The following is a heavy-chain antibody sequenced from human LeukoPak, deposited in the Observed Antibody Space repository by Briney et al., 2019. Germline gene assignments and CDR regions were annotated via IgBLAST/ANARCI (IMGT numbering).Heavy chain of an antibody. J-gene: IGHJ4*02. Sequence: GGSLRLSCTASGFTFSNYAMHWVRQAPGKGLEWVSSISSSSSYIYYADSVKGRFTISRDNAKNSLYLQMNSLRAEDTAVYYCASVGSGWPRLWGQGTLVTVSS. CDR3: ASVGSGWPRL. CDR2: ISSSSSYI. D-gene: IGHD6-19*01. CDR1: GFTFSNYA. V-gene: IGHV3-21*01.